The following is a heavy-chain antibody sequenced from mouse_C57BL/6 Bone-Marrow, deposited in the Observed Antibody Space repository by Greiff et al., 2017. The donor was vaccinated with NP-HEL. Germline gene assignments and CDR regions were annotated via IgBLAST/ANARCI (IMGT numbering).Heavy chain of an antibody. V-gene: IGHV1-55*01. CDR2: IYPGSGST. D-gene: IGHD1-1*01. Sequence: QVQLQQPGAELVKPGASVKMSCKASGYTFTSYWITWVKQRPGQGLEWIGDIYPGSGSTNYNEKFKSKATLTVDTSPSTAYMQLSSLTSEDSAVYYCARATENYYGSRVYWYFDVWGTGTTVTVSS. CDR1: GYTFTSYW. CDR3: ARATENYYGSRVYWYFDV. J-gene: IGHJ1*03.